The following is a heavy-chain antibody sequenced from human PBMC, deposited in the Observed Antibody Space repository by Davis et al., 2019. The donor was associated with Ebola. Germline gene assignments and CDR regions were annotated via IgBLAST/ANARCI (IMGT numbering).Heavy chain of an antibody. CDR1: GGSISSGDYY. J-gene: IGHJ4*02. CDR2: IYYSGST. D-gene: IGHD3-3*01. V-gene: IGHV4-30-4*01. Sequence: SETLSLTCTVSGGSISSGDYYWSWIRQPPGKGLEWIGYIYYSGSTYYNPSLKSRVTISVDTSKNQFSLKLSSVTAADTAVYYCARAWSYDFWSGYSSFDYWGQGTLVTVSS. CDR3: ARAWSYDFWSGYSSFDY.